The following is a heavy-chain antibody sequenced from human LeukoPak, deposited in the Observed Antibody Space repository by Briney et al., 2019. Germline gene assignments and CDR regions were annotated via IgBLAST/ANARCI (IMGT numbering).Heavy chain of an antibody. CDR3: SRGRFFDY. V-gene: IGHV4-59*11. CDR1: GGSISSHY. CDR2: IYDSGRT. Sequence: SETLSLARTVSGGSISSHYWSWIRQPPGKGLEWIGYIYDSGRTNYNPSLKSRVTISVDTSKNQFSLKLSSVTAADTAVYHCSRGRFFDYWGQGILVTVSS. J-gene: IGHJ4*02.